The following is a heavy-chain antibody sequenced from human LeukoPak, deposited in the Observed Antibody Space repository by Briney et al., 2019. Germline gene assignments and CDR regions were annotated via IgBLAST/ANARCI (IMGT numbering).Heavy chain of an antibody. D-gene: IGHD3-10*01. CDR1: GFDFSDYF. CDR2: IILKSGAT. V-gene: IGHV1-2*02. Sequence: ASVKVSCKTSGFDFSDYFIHWVRQAPGQGLEWMGWIILKSGATNYAQKFRDRVNVSRDTSTVYLDLSSLTSDDTAVYYCTRDLRSGRVTYGQDSWGQGTLVTVSS. CDR3: TRDLRSGRVTYGQDS. J-gene: IGHJ4*02.